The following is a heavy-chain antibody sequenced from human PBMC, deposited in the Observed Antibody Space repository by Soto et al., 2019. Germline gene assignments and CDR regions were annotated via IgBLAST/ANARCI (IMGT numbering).Heavy chain of an antibody. CDR1: GDSISNNY. Sequence: SETLSLTCTVSGDSISNNYWSWIRQSPGKGLEWIGYISYSGFTNYNPSLKSRVTLSLDASKNQFSLKLTSVTAADTAMYYRARAVGTVGATTPDYWGQGTLVTVSS. CDR2: ISYSGFT. J-gene: IGHJ4*02. D-gene: IGHD1-26*01. V-gene: IGHV4-59*01. CDR3: ARAVGTVGATTPDY.